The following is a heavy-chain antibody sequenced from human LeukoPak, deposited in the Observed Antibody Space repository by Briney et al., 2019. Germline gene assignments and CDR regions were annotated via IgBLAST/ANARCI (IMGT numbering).Heavy chain of an antibody. J-gene: IGHJ4*02. Sequence: QPGGSLRLSCVVSGITLSNYAMSWVRQAPGKGLEWVSCISERGGSTKYADSVKGRFTISRDNSLNTVYLQMNNLRAEDTAVYFCAKRGIVIRGVLVIGFHKEAYYFDYWGQGILVTVSS. CDR3: AKRGIVIRGVLVIGFHKEAYYFDY. CDR1: GITLSNYA. D-gene: IGHD3-10*01. V-gene: IGHV3-23*01. CDR2: ISERGGST.